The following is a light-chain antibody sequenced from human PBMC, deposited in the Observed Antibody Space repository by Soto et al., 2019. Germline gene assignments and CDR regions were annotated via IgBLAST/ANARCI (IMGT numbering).Light chain of an antibody. Sequence: QSVLTQPASVSGSPGQSITISCTGTSSDIGSNNYVSWFQQRPGKAPTLIIYEVSNPPSGVSNHFSGSKSGNTASLTISGLLPEDEAEYYCSSYTTTTRLFGGGTKLTVL. V-gene: IGLV2-14*01. CDR3: SSYTTTTRL. CDR1: SSDIGSNNY. CDR2: EVS. J-gene: IGLJ3*02.